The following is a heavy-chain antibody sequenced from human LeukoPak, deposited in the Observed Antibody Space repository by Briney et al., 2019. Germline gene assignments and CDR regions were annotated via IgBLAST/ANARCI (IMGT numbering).Heavy chain of an antibody. Sequence: PSETLPLTCTVSGDSISSGGYYWSWIRQPAGKGLEWIGRISSSGSTNYNPSLKSRVTISVDTSKNQFSLKLSSVTAADTAVYFCARGPYSYDSSGAFDIWGQGTMVTVSS. CDR3: ARGPYSYDSSGAFDI. CDR2: ISSSGST. J-gene: IGHJ3*02. CDR1: GDSISSGGYY. D-gene: IGHD3-22*01. V-gene: IGHV4-61*02.